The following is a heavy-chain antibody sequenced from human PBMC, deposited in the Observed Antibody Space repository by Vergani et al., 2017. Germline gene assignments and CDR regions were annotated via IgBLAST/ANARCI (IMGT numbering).Heavy chain of an antibody. D-gene: IGHD1-26*01. J-gene: IGHJ4*02. V-gene: IGHV3-30*01. CDR1: GFTFSSYA. Sequence: QVQLVESGGGVVQPGRSLRLSCAASGFTFSSYAMHWVRQAPGKGLEWVAVISYDGSNKYYADSVKGRFTISRDNSKNTLYLQMNSLRAEDTAVYYCARGRGIVAAPFDYWGQGTLVTVSS. CDR2: ISYDGSNK. CDR3: ARGRGIVAAPFDY.